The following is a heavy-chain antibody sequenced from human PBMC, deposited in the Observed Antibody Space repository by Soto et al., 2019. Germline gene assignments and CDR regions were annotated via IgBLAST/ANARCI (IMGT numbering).Heavy chain of an antibody. CDR1: GYSFTSYY. V-gene: IGHV1-18*04. CDR3: ARDLEYNWNTAYFDY. J-gene: IGHJ4*02. CDR2: ISAYNGNT. Sequence: ASVKVSCKASGYSFTSYYLHWVRQAPGQGLEWMGWISAYNGNTNYAQKLQGRVTMTTDTSTSTAYMELRSLRSDDTAVYYCARDLEYNWNTAYFDYWGQGTLVTVSS. D-gene: IGHD1-20*01.